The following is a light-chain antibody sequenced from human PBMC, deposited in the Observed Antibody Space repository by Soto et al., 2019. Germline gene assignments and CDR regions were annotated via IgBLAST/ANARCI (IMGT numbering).Light chain of an antibody. Sequence: EVVMRQSPATPSVSPGEGATLSCRASQGIGDTLAWYQHKPGQTPRLLIYDTSTRATGVPTRFSGSRSGAEFTLTINSPQSEDFAVYYCQPYNNWPLTFGGGTKVDIK. V-gene: IGKV3-15*01. CDR1: QGIGDT. CDR3: QPYNNWPLT. CDR2: DTS. J-gene: IGKJ4*01.